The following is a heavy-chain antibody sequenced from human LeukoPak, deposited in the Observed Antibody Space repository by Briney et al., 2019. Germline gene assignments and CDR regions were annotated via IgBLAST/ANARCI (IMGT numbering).Heavy chain of an antibody. CDR3: ARDFYGGFALDY. D-gene: IGHD2/OR15-2a*01. CDR2: ISSSGSTI. V-gene: IGHV3-11*04. Sequence: GGSLRLSCAASGFTFSDYYMSWIRQAPGKGLEWVSYISSSGSTIYYADSVKGRFTISRDNARNSLYLQMDNLRAEDTGVYYCARDFYGGFALDYWGQGTLVTVSS. J-gene: IGHJ4*02. CDR1: GFTFSDYY.